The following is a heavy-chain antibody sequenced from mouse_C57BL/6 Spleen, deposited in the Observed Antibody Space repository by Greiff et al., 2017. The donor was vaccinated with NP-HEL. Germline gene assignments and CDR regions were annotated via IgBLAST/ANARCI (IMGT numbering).Heavy chain of an antibody. Sequence: GGGLVQPKGSLKLSCAASGFSFNTYAMNWVRQAPGKGLEWVARIRSKSNNYATYYADSVKDRFTISRDDSESMLYLQMNNLKTEDTAMYYCVRHDYDGYFDVWGKGTTVTVSS. J-gene: IGHJ1*03. V-gene: IGHV10-1*01. CDR2: IRSKSNNYAT. D-gene: IGHD2-4*01. CDR3: VRHDYDGYFDV. CDR1: GFSFNTYA.